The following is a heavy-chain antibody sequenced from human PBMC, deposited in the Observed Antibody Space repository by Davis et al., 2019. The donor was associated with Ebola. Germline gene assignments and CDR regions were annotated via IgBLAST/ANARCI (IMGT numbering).Heavy chain of an antibody. CDR1: GYTFTRYG. V-gene: IGHV7-4-1*02. Sequence: AASVKVSCKASGYTFTRYGMNWLRQAPGQGLEWMGWINTNTGIPTYAQSAQGFTGRFVFSLDTSASTAYLQISSLKAEDTAVYYCARVSQSSTGQYWGQGTLVTVSS. D-gene: IGHD3-16*02. CDR2: INTNTGIP. CDR3: ARVSQSSTGQY. J-gene: IGHJ4*02.